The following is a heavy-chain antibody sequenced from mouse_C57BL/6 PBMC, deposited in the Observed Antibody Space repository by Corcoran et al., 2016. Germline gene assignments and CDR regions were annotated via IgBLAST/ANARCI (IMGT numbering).Heavy chain of an antibody. J-gene: IGHJ1*03. CDR2: INTYSGVP. CDR3: ARWDYDGYFDV. Sequence: QIQLVQSGPELKKPGETVKISCKASGYTFTTYGMSWVKQAPGKGLKWMGWINTYSGVPTYADDFKGRFAFSLETSASTAYLQINNLKNEDTATYFCARWDYDGYFDVWAQGPRSPSPQ. V-gene: IGHV9-3*01. D-gene: IGHD2-4*01. CDR1: GYTFTTYG.